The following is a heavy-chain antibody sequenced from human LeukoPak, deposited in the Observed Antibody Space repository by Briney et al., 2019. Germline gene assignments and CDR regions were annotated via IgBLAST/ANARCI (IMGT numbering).Heavy chain of an antibody. CDR2: IYHSGST. V-gene: IGHV4-30-2*01. CDR3: ARHYTGWFDP. Sequence: PSQTLSLTCAVPGGSISSGGYSWSWIRQPPGKGLEWIGYIYHSGSTYYNPSLKSRVTISVDRSKNQFSLKLSSVTAADTAVYYCARHYTGWFDPWGQGTLVTVSS. CDR1: GGSISSGGYS. D-gene: IGHD4-4*01. J-gene: IGHJ5*02.